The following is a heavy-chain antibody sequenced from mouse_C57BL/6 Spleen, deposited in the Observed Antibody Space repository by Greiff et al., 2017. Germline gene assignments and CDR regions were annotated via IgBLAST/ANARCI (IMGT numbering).Heavy chain of an antibody. CDR2: INPNNGGT. J-gene: IGHJ2*01. CDR1: GYTFTDYY. Sequence: VQLQQSGPELVKPGASVKISCKASGYTFTDYYMNWVKQSHGKSLEWIGDINPNNGGTSYNQKFKGKATLTVDKSSSTAYMELRSLTSEDSAVYYCARMPDYDGFDYWGQGTTLTVSS. D-gene: IGHD2-4*01. V-gene: IGHV1-26*01. CDR3: ARMPDYDGFDY.